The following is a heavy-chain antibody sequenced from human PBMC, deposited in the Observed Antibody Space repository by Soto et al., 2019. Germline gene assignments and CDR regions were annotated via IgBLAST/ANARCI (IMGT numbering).Heavy chain of an antibody. CDR2: ITVYNGIK. CDR1: GYTLTGYA. D-gene: IGHD1-26*01. V-gene: IGHV1-18*04. CDR3: VRGVGTFDY. Sequence: QVQLVQSGAEVKKPGASVKVSCKASGYTLTGYAVSWVRQAPGQGLEWMGSITVYNGIKNYAQKFQGRVTMTTDTSTSTAFLDLRSLTSDDTTVYYCVRGVGTFDYWGQGTLVTVSS. J-gene: IGHJ4*02.